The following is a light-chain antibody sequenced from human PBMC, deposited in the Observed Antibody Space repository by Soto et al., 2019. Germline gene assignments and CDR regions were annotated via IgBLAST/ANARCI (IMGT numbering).Light chain of an antibody. CDR2: GAS. Sequence: EIVMTQSPATLSVSPGERATLSCRASQSVSSNLAWYQQKPCQAHRLLIYGASIRATGIPARFSGSWSGTEFTLTISSLESEAFADYYCQQYNNWPRTFGQGAKVDIK. CDR3: QQYNNWPRT. CDR1: QSVSSN. V-gene: IGKV3-15*01. J-gene: IGKJ1*01.